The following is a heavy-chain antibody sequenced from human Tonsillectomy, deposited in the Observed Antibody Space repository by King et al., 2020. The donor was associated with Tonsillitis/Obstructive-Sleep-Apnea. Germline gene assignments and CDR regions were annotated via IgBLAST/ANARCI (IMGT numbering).Heavy chain of an antibody. CDR2: ISWNSGSI. Sequence: VQLVESGGGLVQPGRSLRLSCAASGFTFDDYAMHWVRQAPGKGLEWVSGISWNSGSIGYADSVKGRFTISRDNAKNSLYLQMNSLRAEDTALYYCAKDIRWELAEGGQFDYWGQGTLVTVSS. CDR1: GFTFDDYA. D-gene: IGHD1-26*01. V-gene: IGHV3-9*01. J-gene: IGHJ4*02. CDR3: AKDIRWELAEGGQFDY.